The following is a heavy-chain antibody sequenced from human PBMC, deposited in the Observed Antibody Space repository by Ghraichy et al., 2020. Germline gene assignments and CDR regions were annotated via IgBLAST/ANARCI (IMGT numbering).Heavy chain of an antibody. D-gene: IGHD3-3*01. CDR1: GFTFGDYG. V-gene: IGHV3-49*03. CDR3: TREDLWSGHGMDV. J-gene: IGHJ6*01. Sequence: GGSLRLSCTAFGFTFGDYGMSWFRQAPGKGLEWVGFIRSKAYGGTAEYAASVKGRFTISRDDSKSIAYLQMNSLKTEDPAVYYCTREDLWSGHGMDVWGQGTTVTVSS. CDR2: IRSKAYGGTA.